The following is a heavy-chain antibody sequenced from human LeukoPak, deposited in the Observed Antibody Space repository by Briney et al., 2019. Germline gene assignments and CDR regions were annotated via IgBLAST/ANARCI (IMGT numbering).Heavy chain of an antibody. J-gene: IGHJ4*02. CDR3: ARGDFYNYGKPFDS. D-gene: IGHD5-18*01. CDR1: GYSISSGYY. Sequence: NPSETLSLTCTVSGYSISSGYYWGWIRQPPGKGLQWIASIDQRGSTYYNPSLKSRVTISVDTSKNQFSPRLTSVTAADTAVYYCARGDFYNYGKPFDSWGQGTLVTVSS. V-gene: IGHV4-38-2*02. CDR2: IDQRGST.